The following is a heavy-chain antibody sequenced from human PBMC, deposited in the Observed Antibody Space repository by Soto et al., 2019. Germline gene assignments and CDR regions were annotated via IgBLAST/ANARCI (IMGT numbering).Heavy chain of an antibody. CDR2: INSDGSTT. J-gene: IGHJ4*02. D-gene: IGHD2-2*01. Sequence: GGSLRLSCATSGFTFSSRWMHWVRQAPGKGMVWVSYINSDGSTTTYADSVKGRFTISRDNAKNTVYLQMNSVRVDDTAVYYCARDTSYSTDYWGQGTLVTVSS. CDR1: GFTFSSRW. CDR3: ARDTSYSTDY. V-gene: IGHV3-74*01.